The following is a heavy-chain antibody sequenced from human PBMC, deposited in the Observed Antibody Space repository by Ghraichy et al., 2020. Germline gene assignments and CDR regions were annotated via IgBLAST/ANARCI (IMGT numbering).Heavy chain of an antibody. CDR2: IYYSGST. V-gene: IGHV4-59*01. D-gene: IGHD2-8*02. CDR3: ARGQGNNWWFLLKGSLDY. J-gene: IGHJ4*02. CDR1: GGSISSYY. Sequence: SETLSLTCTVSGGSISSYYWSWIRQPPGKGLEWIGYIYYSGSTNYNPSLKSRVTISVDTSKNQFSLKLSSVTAADTAVYYCARGQGNNWWFLLKGSLDYWGQGTLVTVSS.